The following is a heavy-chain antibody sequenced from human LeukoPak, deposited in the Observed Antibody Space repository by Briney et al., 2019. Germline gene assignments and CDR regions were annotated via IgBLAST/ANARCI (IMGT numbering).Heavy chain of an antibody. D-gene: IGHD4-23*01. CDR1: GGSFSGYY. CDR2: INHSGST. CDR3: ARGVYGGPRAPYYYYGMDV. Sequence: SETLSLTCAVYGGSFSGYYWSWIRQPPGKGLEWIGEINHSGSTNYNPSLKSRVTISVDTSKNQFSLKLSSVTAADTAVYYCARGVYGGPRAPYYYYGMDVWAKGPRSPSP. J-gene: IGHJ6*02. V-gene: IGHV4-34*01.